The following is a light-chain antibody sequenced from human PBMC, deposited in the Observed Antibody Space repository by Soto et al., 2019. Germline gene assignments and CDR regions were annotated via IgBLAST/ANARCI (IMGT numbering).Light chain of an antibody. Sequence: QSALTQPASVSGFPGQSITISCTGSRSDVGGYNYVSWYQQHPAKAPKMIIYDVTSRPSGVSNRFSGSKSGNTASLTISVLQAEDEADYYCSSFTTVNTFVVCGLGTKLTVL. J-gene: IGLJ2*01. V-gene: IGLV2-14*03. CDR2: DVT. CDR1: RSDVGGYNY. CDR3: SSFTTVNTFVV.